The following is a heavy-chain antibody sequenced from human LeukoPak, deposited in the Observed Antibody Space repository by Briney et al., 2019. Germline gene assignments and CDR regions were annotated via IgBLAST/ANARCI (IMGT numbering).Heavy chain of an antibody. J-gene: IGHJ4*02. V-gene: IGHV3-23*01. Sequence: GGSLRLSCAASGFIFNSYGMYWVRQAPGKGLEWVSAISGSGGATFYADSVKGRFTISRDNSKNTLYLQMNSLRDEDTAVYYCAKRASPPPEFFFDYWGQGTLVTVSS. CDR2: ISGSGGAT. CDR1: GFIFNSYG. CDR3: AKRASPPPEFFFDY.